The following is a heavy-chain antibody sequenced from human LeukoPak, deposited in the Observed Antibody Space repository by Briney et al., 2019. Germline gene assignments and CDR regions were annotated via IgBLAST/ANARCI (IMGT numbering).Heavy chain of an antibody. D-gene: IGHD3/OR15-3a*01. Sequence: ASVKVSCKASGYTSTSYDINWVRQATGQGLEWMGWMNPNSGNTGYAQKFQGRVTITRNTSISTAYMELRSLRSDDTAVYYCARGTWTGPFNYWGQGTLVTVSS. V-gene: IGHV1-8*03. CDR1: GYTSTSYD. CDR2: MNPNSGNT. J-gene: IGHJ4*02. CDR3: ARGTWTGPFNY.